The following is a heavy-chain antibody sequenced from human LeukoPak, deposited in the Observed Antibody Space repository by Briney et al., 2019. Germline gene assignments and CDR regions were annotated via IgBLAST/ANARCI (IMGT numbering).Heavy chain of an antibody. Sequence: GASVKVSCKASGYTFTSYYMHWVRQAPGQGLEWMGIINPSGGSTSYAQKFQGRVTMTRDTSTSTAYMELSSLRSEDTAVYYCARTRGSSTSCYNCHYYYGMDVWGQGTTVTVSS. CDR2: INPSGGST. V-gene: IGHV1-46*01. CDR3: ARTRGSSTSCYNCHYYYGMDV. J-gene: IGHJ6*02. CDR1: GYTFTSYY. D-gene: IGHD2-2*02.